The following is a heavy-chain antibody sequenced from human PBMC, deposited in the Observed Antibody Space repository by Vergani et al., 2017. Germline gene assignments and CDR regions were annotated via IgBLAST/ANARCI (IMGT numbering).Heavy chain of an antibody. CDR3: ARHRGSGGFFPSSYFYGMDV. V-gene: IGHV4-38-2*01. CDR1: GYSISSGYY. D-gene: IGHD3-10*01. J-gene: IGHJ6*02. CDR2: MYHSGNS. Sequence: QVQLKESGPGLVKPSETLSLTCAVSGYSISSGYYWGWIRQPPGKGLEWIASMYHSGNSFYNPSLKSRVTISADTSQNQVSLRLTSVTAADTAIYYCARHRGSGGFFPSSYFYGMDVWGHGTTVTVSS.